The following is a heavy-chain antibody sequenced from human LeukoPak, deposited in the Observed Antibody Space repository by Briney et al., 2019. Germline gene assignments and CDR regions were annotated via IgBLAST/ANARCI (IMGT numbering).Heavy chain of an antibody. Sequence: ASVKVSCKASGYTFTSYDMHWVRPAPGQRLERMGWINAGNGNTKYSQKFQGRVTITRDTSASTAYMELSSLRSEDTAVYYCARSGGIAARPARFDPWGQGTLVTVSS. V-gene: IGHV1-3*01. CDR3: ARSGGIAARPARFDP. CDR2: INAGNGNT. J-gene: IGHJ5*02. CDR1: GYTFTSYD. D-gene: IGHD6-6*01.